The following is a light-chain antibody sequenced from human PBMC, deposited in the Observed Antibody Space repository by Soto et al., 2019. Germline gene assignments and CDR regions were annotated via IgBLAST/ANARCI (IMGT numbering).Light chain of an antibody. J-gene: IGKJ4*01. V-gene: IGKV3-20*01. CDR1: QSVSSN. CDR2: GAS. CDR3: QQYGSSPLT. Sequence: EIVMTQSPATLSVSPGERATLSCRASQSVSSNLAWYQQKPGQAPRLLIYGASTRATGIPERFSGSGSGTGFTLTITRMEPEDFAVYYCQQYGSSPLTFGGGTKVDI.